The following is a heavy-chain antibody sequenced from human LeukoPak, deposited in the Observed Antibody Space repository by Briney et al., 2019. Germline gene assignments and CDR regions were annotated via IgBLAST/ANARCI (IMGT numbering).Heavy chain of an antibody. CDR3: ASSYYYDSSGYYGFDY. CDR1: GYTFTGYY. J-gene: IGHJ4*02. V-gene: IGHV1-2*06. CDR2: INPNSGGT. D-gene: IGHD3-22*01. Sequence: ASVKVSCKASGYTFTGYYMHWVRRAPGQGLEWMGRINPNSGGTNYAQKFQGRVTMTRDTSISTAYMELSRLRSDDTAVYYCASSYYYDSSGYYGFDYWGQGTLVTVSS.